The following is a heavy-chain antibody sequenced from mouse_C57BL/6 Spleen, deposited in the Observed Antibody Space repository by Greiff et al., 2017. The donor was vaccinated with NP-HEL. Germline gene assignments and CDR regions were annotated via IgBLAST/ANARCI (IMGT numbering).Heavy chain of an antibody. CDR2: INPNNGGT. V-gene: IGHV1-18*01. J-gene: IGHJ2*01. CDR1: GYTFTDYN. D-gene: IGHD2-1*01. CDR3: ARWVTTKGVYYFDY. Sequence: VHVKQSGPELVKPGASVKIPCKASGYTFTDYNMDWVKQSHGKSLEWIGDINPNNGGTIYNQKFKGKATLTVDKSSSTAYMELRSLTSEDTAVYYCARWVTTKGVYYFDYWGQGTTLTVSS.